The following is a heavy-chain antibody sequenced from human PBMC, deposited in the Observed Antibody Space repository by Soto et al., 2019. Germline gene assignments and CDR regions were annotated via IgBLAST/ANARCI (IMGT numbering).Heavy chain of an antibody. CDR1: GFTFSSYA. D-gene: IGHD2-2*01. V-gene: IGHV3-23*01. J-gene: IGHJ3*01. Sequence: EVQLLESGGGLVQPGGSLRLSCAASGFTFSSYAMSWVRQSPGKGLEWVSAVSGSGGSTYYADSVRGRFTIPRDDSSNTVFLQMSRLTAEDTAIYFCAKETGEQLLSLARQTAAFDFWGPGTMVTVSS. CDR2: VSGSGGST. CDR3: AKETGEQLLSLARQTAAFDF.